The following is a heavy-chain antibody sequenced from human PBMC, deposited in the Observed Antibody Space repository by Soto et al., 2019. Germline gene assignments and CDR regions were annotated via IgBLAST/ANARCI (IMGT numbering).Heavy chain of an antibody. V-gene: IGHV3-48*01. CDR3: ARHPERIAEIGWFDP. CDR2: ISSSSSTI. J-gene: IGHJ5*02. Sequence: GGSLRLSCAASGFTFSSYAMNWVRQAPGKGLEWVSYISSSSSTIYYADSVKGRFTISRDNAKNSLYLQMNSLRAEDTAVYYCARHPERIAEIGWFDPWGQGTLVTVSS. CDR1: GFTFSSYA. D-gene: IGHD6-13*01.